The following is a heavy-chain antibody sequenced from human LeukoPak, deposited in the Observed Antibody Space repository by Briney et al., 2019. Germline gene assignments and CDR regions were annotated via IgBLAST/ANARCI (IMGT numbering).Heavy chain of an antibody. Sequence: ASVKVSCKTSGYSFTAFYIHWGRQAPGQGLEWMGWIQPRRGDTNYAQKFQGRVTMTRDTSISTAYLDLSSLRSDDTAVYYCARDGDYGTGSYYRGCIDSWGQGTPVTVSP. V-gene: IGHV1-2*02. J-gene: IGHJ4*02. CDR3: ARDGDYGTGSYYRGCIDS. CDR2: IQPRRGDT. D-gene: IGHD3-10*01. CDR1: GYSFTAFY.